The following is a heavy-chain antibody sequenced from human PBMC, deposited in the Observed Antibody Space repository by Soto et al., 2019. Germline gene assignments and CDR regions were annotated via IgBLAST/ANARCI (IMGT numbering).Heavy chain of an antibody. Sequence: SDTLSLTCTVSGCSISRYSWNWIRQPPGKGLEWIGYIYYSGSTNYNPSLKSRVTISVDTSKNQFSLKLSSVTAADTAVYYCARDPGSGSYYGWFDPWGQGTLVTVS. CDR1: GCSISRYS. CDR3: ARDPGSGSYYGWFDP. V-gene: IGHV4-59*01. J-gene: IGHJ5*02. D-gene: IGHD3-10*01. CDR2: IYYSGST.